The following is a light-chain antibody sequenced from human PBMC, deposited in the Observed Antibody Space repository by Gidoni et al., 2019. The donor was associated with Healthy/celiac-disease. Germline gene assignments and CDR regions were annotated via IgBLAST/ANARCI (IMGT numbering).Light chain of an antibody. Sequence: SSALTQDPAVSVALGQTVRITCQGDSLRSYYASWYQQKPGQAPVLVIYGKNNRPSGIPDRFSCSSSGNTASLTITGAQAEDEADYYCNSRDNSGNHLVFGGGTKLTVL. J-gene: IGLJ2*01. CDR1: SLRSYY. V-gene: IGLV3-19*01. CDR3: NSRDNSGNHLV. CDR2: GKN.